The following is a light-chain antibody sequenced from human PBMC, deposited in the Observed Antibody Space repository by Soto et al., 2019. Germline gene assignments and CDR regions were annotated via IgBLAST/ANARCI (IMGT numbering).Light chain of an antibody. J-gene: IGLJ1*01. CDR1: SSNIGSKT. CDR3: SAWDASLNGYV. V-gene: IGLV1-44*01. CDR2: SNY. Sequence: HCVLTQPPSASGTPGETVTISCSGSSSNIGSKTVNWYQQLPGTAPKLLIYSNYQRPSGVPDRFSGSKSGTSASLAISGLQSEDEADYYCSAWDASLNGYVFGTGTKVTVL.